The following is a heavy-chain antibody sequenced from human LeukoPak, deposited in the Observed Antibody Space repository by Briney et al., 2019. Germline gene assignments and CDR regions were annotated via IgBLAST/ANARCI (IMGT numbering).Heavy chain of an antibody. D-gene: IGHD6-13*01. V-gene: IGHV1-18*01. CDR1: GYTFTNSG. CDR3: ARELGSNYYFDY. Sequence: ASVKVSSKASGYTFTNSGISWVRQAPGQGLEWMGWISDYTGNANYAQKLQGRVTMTTDTSTSTAYMELRSLRSDDTAVYYCARELGSNYYFDYWGQGTLVTVSS. CDR2: ISDYTGNA. J-gene: IGHJ4*02.